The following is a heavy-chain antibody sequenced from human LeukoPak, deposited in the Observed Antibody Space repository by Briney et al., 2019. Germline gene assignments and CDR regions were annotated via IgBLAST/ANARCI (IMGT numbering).Heavy chain of an antibody. CDR2: ISGSGDSR. D-gene: IGHD6-6*01. CDR3: AGSSSSRYYYYYYMDV. CDR1: GFTFSTYA. Sequence: PGGSLRLSRAASGFTFSTYAMSWVRQAPGKGLDWVSAISGSGDSRYYADSVKGRFTISRDNSKNTLYLQMNSLRAEDTAVYYCAGSSSSRYYYYYYMDVWGKGTTVTVSS. V-gene: IGHV3-23*01. J-gene: IGHJ6*03.